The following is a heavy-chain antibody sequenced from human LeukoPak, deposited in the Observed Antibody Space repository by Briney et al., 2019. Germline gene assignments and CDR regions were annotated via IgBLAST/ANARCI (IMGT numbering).Heavy chain of an antibody. V-gene: IGHV4-38-2*02. CDR1: GYSISSGYY. CDR2: IYPSGTT. Sequence: SETLSLTCTVSGYSISSGYYWGWIRQPPGKGLERIGNIYPSGTTYYNPSLKTRVTISVDTSKNQFSLKLTSVTAADTAVYYCARLVGSSWYREVLRGRDYWGQGTLVTVSS. D-gene: IGHD6-13*01. J-gene: IGHJ4*02. CDR3: ARLVGSSWYREVLRGRDY.